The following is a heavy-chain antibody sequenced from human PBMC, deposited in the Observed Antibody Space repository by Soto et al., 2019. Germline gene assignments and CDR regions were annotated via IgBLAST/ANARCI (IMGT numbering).Heavy chain of an antibody. CDR1: GFTFSSYW. J-gene: IGHJ5*02. CDR3: ARFPLPTIFGVVIIGWWFDP. D-gene: IGHD3-3*01. Sequence: EVQLVESGGGLVQPGGSLRLSCAASGFTFSSYWMSWVGQAPGKGLEWVANIKQDGSEKYYVDSVKGRFTISRDNAKNSLYLQMNSLRAEDTAVYYCARFPLPTIFGVVIIGWWFDPWGQGTLVTVSS. V-gene: IGHV3-7*01. CDR2: IKQDGSEK.